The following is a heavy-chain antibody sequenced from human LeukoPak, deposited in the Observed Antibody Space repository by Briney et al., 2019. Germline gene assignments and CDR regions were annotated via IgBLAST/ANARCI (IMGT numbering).Heavy chain of an antibody. CDR3: ARDRHDSSGIHTLDY. CDR1: GGSISSVGDW. Sequence: SETLSLTCSVSGGSISSVGDWWTWIRQHPVKGLEWGGYIYYSGSTSYNPSLKSRVTISVDTSKNQFSLKLNSVTAADTAVYYCARDRHDSSGIHTLDYWGQGTLVTVSS. J-gene: IGHJ4*02. CDR2: IYYSGST. V-gene: IGHV4-31*03. D-gene: IGHD3-22*01.